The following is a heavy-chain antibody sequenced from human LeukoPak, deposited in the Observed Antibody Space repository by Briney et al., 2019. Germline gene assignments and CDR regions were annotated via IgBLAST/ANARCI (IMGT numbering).Heavy chain of an antibody. D-gene: IGHD6-19*01. CDR2: IYSGGST. V-gene: IGHV3-53*01. CDR1: GFTVSSSY. Sequence: GGSLRLSCAASGFTVSSSYMSWVRQAPGKGLEWVSVIYSGGSTYYADSVKGRFTISRDNSKNTLYVQMNSLRDEDTAVYYCARDGGVGSSGSTDYWGQGTLVTVSS. CDR3: ARDGGVGSSGSTDY. J-gene: IGHJ4*02.